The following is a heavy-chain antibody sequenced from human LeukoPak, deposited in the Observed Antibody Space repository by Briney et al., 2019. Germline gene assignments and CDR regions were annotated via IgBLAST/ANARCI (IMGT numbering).Heavy chain of an antibody. V-gene: IGHV3-23*01. CDR3: ARAGFCSTTTCYTPCDY. J-gene: IGHJ4*02. CDR2: ITDTGFAT. Sequence: QPGGSLRLSCAASGFTFSNYAMTLVRQAPGKGLEWVSGITDTGFATFYADSVGGRFTIPRDNSRNTLYLQMDSLRAEDTAVYYCARAGFCSTTTCYTPCDYWGQGTRVTVSS. CDR1: GFTFSNYA. D-gene: IGHD2-2*02.